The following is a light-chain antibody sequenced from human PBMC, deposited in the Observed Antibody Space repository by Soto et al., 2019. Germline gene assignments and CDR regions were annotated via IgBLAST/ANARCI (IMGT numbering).Light chain of an antibody. J-gene: IGKJ1*01. CDR2: GAS. CDR1: QSVRSSF. CDR3: EQYDSSPPT. V-gene: IGKV3-20*01. Sequence: ESVLTQSPGTLSLSPGERATLSCRASQSVRSSFLSWYQLKPGQAPRLLNYGASSTAAGIPDRFSGSGSGTDFTPPISSLELADFAVYYCEQYDSSPPTFGQGTKVEIK.